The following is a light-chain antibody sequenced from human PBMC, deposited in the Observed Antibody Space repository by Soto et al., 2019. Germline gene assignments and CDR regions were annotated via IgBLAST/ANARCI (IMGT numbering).Light chain of an antibody. CDR3: QQSYSVPYT. J-gene: IGKJ2*01. CDR1: QDITTF. V-gene: IGKV1-39*01. CDR2: AAS. Sequence: DIQMTQSPSSLSASVGDRVTITCRANQDITTFLNWYQQKPGRAPKFLIYAASALQSGVPSRFSGSGYGTDFTLTISSLQPDDFATYYCQQSYSVPYTFGQGTKLEI.